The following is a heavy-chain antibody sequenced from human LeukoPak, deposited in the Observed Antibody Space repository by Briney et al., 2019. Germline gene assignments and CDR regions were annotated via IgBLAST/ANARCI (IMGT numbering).Heavy chain of an antibody. D-gene: IGHD6-19*01. CDR2: IYSGGST. Sequence: GGSLRLSCAASGFTVSSNYMSWVRQAPGKGLEWVSVIYSGGSTYYADSVKGRFTISRDNSKNTLYLQMNSLRAEDTAVYYCARVLGAGTYAFDIWGQGTMVTVSS. CDR3: ARVLGAGTYAFDI. J-gene: IGHJ3*02. V-gene: IGHV3-53*01. CDR1: GFTVSSNY.